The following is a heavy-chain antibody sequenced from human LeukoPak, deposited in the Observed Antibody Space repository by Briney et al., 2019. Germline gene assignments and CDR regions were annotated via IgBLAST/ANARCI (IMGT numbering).Heavy chain of an antibody. CDR2: ISGSGGST. V-gene: IGHV3-23*01. Sequence: GGSLRLSCAASGFTFSSYAMSWVRQAPGKGLEWVSSISGSGGSTYYADSVKGRFTISRDNSKNTLYLQMNSLRAEDTAVYYCAKVAVRRQDIAVVVAAHYGMDVWGQGTTVTVSS. J-gene: IGHJ6*02. CDR1: GFTFSSYA. D-gene: IGHD2-15*01. CDR3: AKVAVRRQDIAVVVAAHYGMDV.